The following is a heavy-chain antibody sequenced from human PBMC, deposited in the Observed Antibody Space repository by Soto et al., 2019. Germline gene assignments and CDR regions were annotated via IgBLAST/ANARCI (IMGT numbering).Heavy chain of an antibody. J-gene: IGHJ4*02. CDR3: ARETTVANRLYYFDY. V-gene: IGHV1-69*01. CDR1: GGTLSSYA. Sequence: QVQLVQSGAEVKKPGSSVKVSCKASGGTLSSYAISWVRQAPGQGLEWMGGIIPIFGTANYAQKFQGRVTITADESTSTAYMEPSSLRSEDTAVYYCARETTVANRLYYFDYWGQGTLVTVSS. D-gene: IGHD4-17*01. CDR2: IIPIFGTA.